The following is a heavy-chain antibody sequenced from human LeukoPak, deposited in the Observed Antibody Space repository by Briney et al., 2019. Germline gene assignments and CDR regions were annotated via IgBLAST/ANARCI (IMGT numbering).Heavy chain of an antibody. J-gene: IGHJ4*02. CDR2: ISAYNGNT. CDR1: GYTFTSYG. D-gene: IGHD3-9*01. V-gene: IGHV1-18*01. CDR3: ARATYDILTGYSYYFDY. Sequence: ASVKVSCKASGYTFTSYGISWVRQAPGQGLEWMGWISAYNGNTNYAQKLQGRVTMTTDTSTSTAYMELRSLRSDDTAVYYCARATYDILTGYSYYFDYWGQGTLVTVSS.